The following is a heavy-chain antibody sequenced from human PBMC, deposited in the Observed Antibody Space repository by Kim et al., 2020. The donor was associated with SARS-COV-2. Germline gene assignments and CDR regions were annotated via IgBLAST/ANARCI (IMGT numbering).Heavy chain of an antibody. D-gene: IGHD6-13*01. CDR3: ARWQSDSSSLWFDP. J-gene: IGHJ5*02. V-gene: IGHV5-51*01. Sequence: SPAFQGQVTISADKSISTAYLQWSSLKASDTAMYYCARWQSDSSSLWFDPWGQGTLVTVSS.